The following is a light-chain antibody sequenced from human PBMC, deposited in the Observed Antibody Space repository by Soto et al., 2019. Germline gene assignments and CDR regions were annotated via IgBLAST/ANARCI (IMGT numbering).Light chain of an antibody. J-gene: IGLJ3*02. Sequence: QSVLTQPASVSGSPGQSITISCTGSNGDVGMYNLVSWYQLHPGKAPKLIIYETTTRPSGVSIRFSGSKSGNTASLTVSGLQTEDEADYFCCSYSTSDTFWVFGGGTQLTVL. CDR3: CSYSTSDTFWV. V-gene: IGLV2-23*01. CDR1: NGDVGMYNL. CDR2: ETT.